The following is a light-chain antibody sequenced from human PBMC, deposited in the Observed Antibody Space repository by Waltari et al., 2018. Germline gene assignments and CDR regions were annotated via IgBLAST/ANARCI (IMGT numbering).Light chain of an antibody. J-gene: IGKJ4*01. CDR3: QQLDTYPLT. Sequence: IQLTQSPSSLSASVGDRVTITCRASQDITNYLAWYQQEPGKSPKLLIYAASTLQSGVPSRFSGSQSGTDFTLTISTLQPEDFATYYCQQLDTYPLTFGGGTKVEIK. CDR1: QDITNY. V-gene: IGKV1-9*01. CDR2: AAS.